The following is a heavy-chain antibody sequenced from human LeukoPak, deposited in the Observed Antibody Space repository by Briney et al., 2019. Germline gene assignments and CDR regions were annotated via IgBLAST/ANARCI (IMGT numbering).Heavy chain of an antibody. V-gene: IGHV1-2*02. CDR2: INPNSGGT. CDR1: GYTFTGYY. Sequence: GASVKVTCKASGYTFTGYYMHWVRQAPGQGLEWMGWINPNSGGTNYAQKFQGRVTMTRDTSISTAYMELSRLRSDDTGVYYCARDLGHSSSSDWGPGTLVTVSS. CDR3: ARDLGHSSSSD. D-gene: IGHD6-6*01. J-gene: IGHJ4*02.